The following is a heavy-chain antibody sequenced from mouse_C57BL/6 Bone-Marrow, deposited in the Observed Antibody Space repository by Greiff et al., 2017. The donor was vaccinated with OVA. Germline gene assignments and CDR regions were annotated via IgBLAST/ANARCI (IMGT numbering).Heavy chain of an antibody. V-gene: IGHV1-42*01. Sequence: EVQRVESGPELVKPGASVKISCKASGYSFTGYYMNWVKQSPEKSLEWIGEINPSTGGTTYNQKFKAKATLTVDKSSSTAYMQLKSLTSEDSAVYYCARGFYYYGSSYVWYFDVWGTGTTVTVSS. CDR3: ARGFYYYGSSYVWYFDV. D-gene: IGHD1-1*01. CDR1: GYSFTGYY. CDR2: INPSTGGT. J-gene: IGHJ1*03.